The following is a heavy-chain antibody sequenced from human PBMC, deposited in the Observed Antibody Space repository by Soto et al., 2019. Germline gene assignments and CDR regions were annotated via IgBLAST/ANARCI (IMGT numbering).Heavy chain of an antibody. CDR1: GGSISSGDYY. Sequence: SETLSLTCTVSGGSISSGDYYWSWIRQPPGKGLEWIGYIYYSGSTYYNLSLKSRVTISVDTSKNQFSLKLSSVTAADTAVYYCARDRYYYDSSGYYYLDYWGQGTLVTVSS. J-gene: IGHJ4*02. CDR2: IYYSGST. D-gene: IGHD3-22*01. CDR3: ARDRYYYDSSGYYYLDY. V-gene: IGHV4-30-4*01.